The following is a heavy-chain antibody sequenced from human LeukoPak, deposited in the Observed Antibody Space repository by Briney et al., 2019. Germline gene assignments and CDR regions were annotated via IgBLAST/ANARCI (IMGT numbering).Heavy chain of an antibody. CDR1: GFIFSNYA. CDR3: AKDWTDIAMIH. J-gene: IGHJ4*02. V-gene: IGHV3-30*04. D-gene: IGHD5-12*01. CDR2: ISYDGSNK. Sequence: GGSLRLSCVASGFIFSNYAMHWVRQAQGKGPEWVAFISYDGSNKLHAASVTRRFTISRDNSNNTLYLQMKNLRPEDTAIYYCAKDWTDIAMIHWGQGNLVTVSS.